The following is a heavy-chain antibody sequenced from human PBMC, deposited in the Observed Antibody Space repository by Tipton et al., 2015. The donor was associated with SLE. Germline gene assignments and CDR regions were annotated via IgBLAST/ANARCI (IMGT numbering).Heavy chain of an antibody. CDR2: VYDSEST. CDR3: ARTPRYYDMLTSYYVPPDY. CDR1: GGSLSTSSYY. J-gene: IGHJ4*02. Sequence: TLSLTCTVSGGSLSTSSYYWGWIRQPPGKGLEWIGTVYDSESTYYNPSLKSRVTISVDTSKNQFSLKLSSVTAADTAVYYCARTPRYYDMLTSYYVPPDYWGQGTRVTVSS. V-gene: IGHV4-39*07. D-gene: IGHD3-9*01.